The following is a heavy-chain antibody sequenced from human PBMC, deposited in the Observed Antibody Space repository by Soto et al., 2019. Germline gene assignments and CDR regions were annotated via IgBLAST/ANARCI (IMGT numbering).Heavy chain of an antibody. CDR2: IYSGGST. CDR1: GFTVSSNY. J-gene: IGHJ2*01. D-gene: IGHD3-16*01. CDR3: ARGPGRHVFGYFDL. Sequence: EVQLVESGGGLIQPGGSLRLSCAASGFTVSSNYMSWVRQAPGKGLEWVSVIYSGGSTYYADSVKGRFTISRDNSKNTLYLQMNSLRAEDTAVYYCARGPGRHVFGYFDLWGRGTLVTVSS. V-gene: IGHV3-53*01.